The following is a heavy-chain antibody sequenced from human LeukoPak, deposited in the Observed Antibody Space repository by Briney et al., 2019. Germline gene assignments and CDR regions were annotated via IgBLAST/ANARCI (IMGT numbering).Heavy chain of an antibody. Sequence: SVKVSCKASGGTFSSYAISWVRQAPGQGLEWMGRIIPILGIANYAQKFQGRVTITADKSTSTAYMELSSLRSEDTAVYYCARETVEMATIEQLYYYYGMDVWGQGTTVTVSS. D-gene: IGHD5-12*01. CDR1: GGTFSSYA. CDR3: ARETVEMATIEQLYYYYGMDV. J-gene: IGHJ6*02. V-gene: IGHV1-69*04. CDR2: IIPILGIA.